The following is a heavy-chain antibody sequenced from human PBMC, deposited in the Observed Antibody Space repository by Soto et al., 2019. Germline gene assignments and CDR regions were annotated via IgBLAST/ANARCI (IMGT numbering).Heavy chain of an antibody. CDR1: GYTFTSYG. CDR3: ARGGRHDSSGYYLPFSGMDV. V-gene: IGHV1-18*01. J-gene: IGHJ6*02. CDR2: ISAYNGNT. Sequence: QVQLVQSGAEVKKPGASVKVSCKASGYTFTSYGISWVRQAPGQGLEWMGWISAYNGNTNYAQKLQGRVTMTTATSTSTANMELRSLRSDDTAVYYCARGGRHDSSGYYLPFSGMDVWGQGTTVTVSS. D-gene: IGHD3-22*01.